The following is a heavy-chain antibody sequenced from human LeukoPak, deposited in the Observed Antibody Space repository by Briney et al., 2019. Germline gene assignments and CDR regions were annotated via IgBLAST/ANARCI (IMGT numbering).Heavy chain of an antibody. Sequence: PGGSLRLSCAASGFTLICCGMHWVRQAPGKGLEWVAFIRYDGSTKYYTDSVKGRFTISRDNSRDTLFLQMNSLRAKDTAVYYCAKDGDDSIDYWGQGTLVTVSS. CDR3: AKDGDDSIDY. J-gene: IGHJ4*02. D-gene: IGHD3-22*01. CDR2: IRYDGSTK. CDR1: GFTLICCG. V-gene: IGHV3-30*02.